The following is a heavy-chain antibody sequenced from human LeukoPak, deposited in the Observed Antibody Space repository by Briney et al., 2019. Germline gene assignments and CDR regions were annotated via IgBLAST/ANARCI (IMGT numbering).Heavy chain of an antibody. CDR1: GFTFRSYA. Sequence: GGSLRLSCAASGFTFRSYAMGWVRQARGKGLDWGSSISGSGISTYYADSVKVRFPIPRDNYKNTLYLHMNRLRAEDTAVYSCAKEQRYYDFWSGYSSAFDIWGQGAMVTVSS. CDR2: ISGSGIST. J-gene: IGHJ3*02. CDR3: AKEQRYYDFWSGYSSAFDI. D-gene: IGHD3-3*01. V-gene: IGHV3-23*01.